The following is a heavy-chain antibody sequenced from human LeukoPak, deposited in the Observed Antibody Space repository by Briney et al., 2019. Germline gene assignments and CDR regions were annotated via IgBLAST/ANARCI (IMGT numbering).Heavy chain of an antibody. J-gene: IGHJ6*02. D-gene: IGHD6-19*01. V-gene: IGHV3-23*01. CDR3: AKDRIDRQWLVLYYYYGMDV. CDR2: IIGGGGST. CDR1: GFTFSSYA. Sequence: GGSLRLSCAASGFTFSSYAMSWVRQAPGKGLEWPSPIIGGGGSTYYADSVKGRFTISRDNSKNTLYLQMNSLRAEDTAVYYCAKDRIDRQWLVLYYYYGMDVWGQGTTVTVSS.